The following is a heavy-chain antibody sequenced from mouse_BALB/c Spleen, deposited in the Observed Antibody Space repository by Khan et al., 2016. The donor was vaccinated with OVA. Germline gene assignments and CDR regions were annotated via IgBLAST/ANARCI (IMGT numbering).Heavy chain of an antibody. Sequence: EVKLEESGTVLARPGASVKMSCKASGYTFTSYWMHWVKQRPGQGLEWIGDIYPGNTDTNYNQKFKGKAKLTAVTSTSTAYMELSSLTNEDSAVFYCTRRNWDVARFVYWGQGTLVTVSA. J-gene: IGHJ3*01. V-gene: IGHV1-5*01. CDR3: TRRNWDVARFVY. D-gene: IGHD4-1*01. CDR1: GYTFTSYW. CDR2: IYPGNTDT.